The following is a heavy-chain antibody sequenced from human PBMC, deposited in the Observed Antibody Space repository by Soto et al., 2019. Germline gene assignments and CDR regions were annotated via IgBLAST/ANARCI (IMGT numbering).Heavy chain of an antibody. CDR2: ISAGSRSI. J-gene: IGHJ3*02. Sequence: PGGSLRLSCAASGFTFSTYTMNWVRQAPGKGLEWVSSISAGSRSIYYTDSLKGRSTVSRDNSKNSLYLQINSLKADDTAVYYCARSTPGNPFDIWGQGTMVTV. CDR1: GFTFSTYT. D-gene: IGHD3-10*01. V-gene: IGHV3-21*01. CDR3: ARSTPGNPFDI.